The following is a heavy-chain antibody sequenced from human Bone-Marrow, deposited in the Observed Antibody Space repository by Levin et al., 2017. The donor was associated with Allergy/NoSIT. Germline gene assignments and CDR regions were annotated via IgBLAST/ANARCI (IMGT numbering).Heavy chain of an antibody. D-gene: IGHD3-10*01. CDR3: VHRGIRGASKAFDV. CDR2: IYWVDDK. CDR1: GFSLTTTGVG. V-gene: IGHV2-5*02. Sequence: SGPTLVKPTQTLTLTCTLSGFSLTTTGVGVGWTRQPPGNALEWLAVIYWVDDKRYSPSLKSRLTINKHNSKNQVVLTMANVDPVDTGAYYCVHRGIRGASKAFDVWGQGTMVTVSS. J-gene: IGHJ3*01.